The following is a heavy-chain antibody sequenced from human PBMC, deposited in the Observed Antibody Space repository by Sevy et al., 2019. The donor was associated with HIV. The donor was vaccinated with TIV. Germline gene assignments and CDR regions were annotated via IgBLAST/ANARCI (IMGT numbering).Heavy chain of an antibody. J-gene: IGHJ2*01. CDR2: LDEDGNEI. CDR3: ARHCVDSVCQFRYFDI. Sequence: GGSLRLSCVASGFTFSSHFMTWVRQAPGKGLEWVANLDEDGNEIKYVDSVKGRFTISRDNAKNSVYLQMDGLRAEDTAVYYCARHCVDSVCQFRYFDIWGRGTSVTVSS. D-gene: IGHD3-22*01. CDR1: GFTFSSHF. V-gene: IGHV3-7*01.